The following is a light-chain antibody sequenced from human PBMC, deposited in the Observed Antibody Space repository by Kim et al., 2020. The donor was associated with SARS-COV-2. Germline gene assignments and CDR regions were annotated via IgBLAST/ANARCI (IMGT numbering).Light chain of an antibody. CDR2: SDN. Sequence: GQRVTNSCSGSRSNSGSNTVNWYQQLPGAAPKLLIYSDNQRPSGVPDRISGSKSGTSASLAISGLQSEDEADYYCAAWDDSLNGPVFGGGTRLTVL. CDR3: AAWDDSLNGPV. CDR1: RSNSGSNT. J-gene: IGLJ3*02. V-gene: IGLV1-44*01.